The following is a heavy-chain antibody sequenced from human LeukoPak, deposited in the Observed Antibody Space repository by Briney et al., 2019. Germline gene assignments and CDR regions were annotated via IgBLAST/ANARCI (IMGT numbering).Heavy chain of an antibody. J-gene: IGHJ4*02. CDR1: GGSISSGGYY. D-gene: IGHD2-2*01. Sequence: SETLSPTCTVSGGSISSGGYYWSWIRQHPGQGLEWIGYIYYSGSTYYNPSLKSRVTISVDTSKNQFSLKLSSVTAADTAVYYCARVFLGYCSSTSCYDGDYWGQGTLVTVSS. V-gene: IGHV4-31*03. CDR2: IYYSGST. CDR3: ARVFLGYCSSTSCYDGDY.